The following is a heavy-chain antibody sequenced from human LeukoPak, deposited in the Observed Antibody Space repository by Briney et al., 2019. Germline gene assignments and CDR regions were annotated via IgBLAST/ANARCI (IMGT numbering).Heavy chain of an antibody. V-gene: IGHV4-30-4*01. CDR2: IYYSGST. D-gene: IGHD4-17*01. CDR1: GGSISSDDYY. Sequence: SETLSLTCTVSGGSISSDDYYWSWIRQPPGKGLEWIGYIYYSGSTYYNPSLKSRVTISVDTSKNQFSLKLSSVTAADTAVYYYARMTTLTTDRVHWFDPWGQGTLVTVSS. CDR3: ARMTTLTTDRVHWFDP. J-gene: IGHJ5*02.